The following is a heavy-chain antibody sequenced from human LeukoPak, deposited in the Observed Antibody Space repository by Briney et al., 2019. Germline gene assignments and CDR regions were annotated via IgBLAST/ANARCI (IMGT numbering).Heavy chain of an antibody. CDR1: GFTFSNAW. CDR2: INEDATTI. D-gene: IGHD3-16*01. CDR3: VRDLILVWTPGDDFDF. Sequence: GGSLRLSCAASGFTFSNAWMSWVRQAPGKGLEWVSRINEDATTITYADSVKGRFIISRDNSKKSLYLQMNNLRAEDTAVYYCVRDLILVWTPGDDFDFWGQGTLVIVSS. J-gene: IGHJ4*02. V-gene: IGHV3-74*01.